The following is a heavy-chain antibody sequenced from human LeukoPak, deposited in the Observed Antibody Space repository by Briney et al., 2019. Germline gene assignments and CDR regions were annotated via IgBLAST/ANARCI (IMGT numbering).Heavy chain of an antibody. D-gene: IGHD3-22*01. Sequence: GGSLRLSCAASGFTLSDYYMTWIRQTPGKGLEWLSSISNSGTTIYYADSVKGRFTISRDNAKNTLYLQMNSLRAEDTAVYYCAKGTFHYYDSSGYPPDWGKGTTVTVSS. CDR2: ISNSGTTI. CDR1: GFTLSDYY. V-gene: IGHV3-11*01. CDR3: AKGTFHYYDSSGYPPD. J-gene: IGHJ6*04.